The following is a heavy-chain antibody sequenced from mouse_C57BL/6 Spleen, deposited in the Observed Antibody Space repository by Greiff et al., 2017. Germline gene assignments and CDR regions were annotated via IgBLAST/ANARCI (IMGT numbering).Heavy chain of an antibody. CDR1: GYTFTDYE. J-gene: IGHJ2*01. V-gene: IGHV1-15*01. CDR2: IDPETGGT. CDR3: TRGGVAYYFDY. Sequence: VKLQESGAELVRPGASVTLSCKASGYTFTDYEMHWVKQTPVHGLEWIGAIDPETGGTAYNQKFKGKAILTADKSSSTAYMELRSLTSEDSAVYHCTRGGVAYYFDYWGQGTTLTVSS.